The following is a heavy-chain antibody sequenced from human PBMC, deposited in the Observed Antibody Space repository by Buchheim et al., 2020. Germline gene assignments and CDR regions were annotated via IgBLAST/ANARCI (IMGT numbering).Heavy chain of an antibody. CDR3: ARWDSDWGAFDI. CDR2: TYYSGST. D-gene: IGHD7-27*01. CDR1: GGSISSGDYY. V-gene: IGHV4-30-4*01. Sequence: QVQLQESGPGLVKPSQTLSLTCTVSGGSISSGDYYWSWIRQPPGKGLEWIGYTYYSGSTYYNPSLKSRVTIPGETSKNQITLKLSSVTAADTAVYYCARWDSDWGAFDIWGQGT. J-gene: IGHJ3*02.